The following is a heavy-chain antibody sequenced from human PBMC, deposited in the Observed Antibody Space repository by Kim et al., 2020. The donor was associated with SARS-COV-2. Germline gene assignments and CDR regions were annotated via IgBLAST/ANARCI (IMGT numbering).Heavy chain of an antibody. Sequence: GGSLRLSCTASGFTFGDYAMSWVRQAPGKGLEWVGFIRSKAYGGTTECAASVKGRFTISRDDSKSIAYLQMNSLKTEDTAVYYCTRAHNIGRWAYYYYYYMDVWGKGTTVTVSS. D-gene: IGHD5-12*01. V-gene: IGHV3-49*04. CDR1: GFTFGDYA. CDR2: IRSKAYGGTT. J-gene: IGHJ6*03. CDR3: TRAHNIGRWAYYYYYYMDV.